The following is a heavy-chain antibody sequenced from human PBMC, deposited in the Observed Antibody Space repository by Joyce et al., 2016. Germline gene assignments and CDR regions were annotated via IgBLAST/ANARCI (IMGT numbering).Heavy chain of an antibody. J-gene: IGHJ6*02. CDR3: ARGGKTFCRYTTCYLATYGLDV. V-gene: IGHV1-3*01. Sequence: QVQLVQSGAEVKKPGASVKVSCKASGYTFTDYGMHWVRQAPGQSIEWLGRINAGNVTTKYSQNFQGRLDITRDTSATTVYMELSILTSEDTAVYYCARGGKTFCRYTTCYLATYGLDVWGQGTAVTVFS. CDR1: GYTFTDYG. D-gene: IGHD2-2*01. CDR2: INAGNVTT.